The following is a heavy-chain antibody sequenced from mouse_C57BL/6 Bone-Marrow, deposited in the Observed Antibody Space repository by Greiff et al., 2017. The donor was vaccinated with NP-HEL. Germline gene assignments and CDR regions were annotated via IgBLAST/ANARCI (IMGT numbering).Heavy chain of an antibody. Sequence: VQGVESGAELARPGASVKLSCKASGYTFTSYGISWVKQRPGQGLEWIGEIYPRSGNTYYNEKFKGKATLTADKSSSTAYMELRSLTSEDSAVYFCARCGYPAWFAYWGQGTLVTVSA. CDR1: GYTFTSYG. V-gene: IGHV1-81*01. CDR3: ARCGYPAWFAY. CDR2: IYPRSGNT. J-gene: IGHJ3*01. D-gene: IGHD2-2*01.